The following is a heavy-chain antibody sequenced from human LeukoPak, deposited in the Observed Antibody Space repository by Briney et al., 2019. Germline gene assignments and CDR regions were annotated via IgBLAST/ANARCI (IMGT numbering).Heavy chain of an antibody. Sequence: GGSLRLSCAASGFTFSSYSMSWVRQAPGKGLEWVSVIYSGGSTYYADSVKGRFTISRDNSKNTLYLQMNSLRAEDTAVYYCASSYYDILTGYYSGYYGMDVWGQGTTVTVSS. CDR3: ASSYYDILTGYYSGYYGMDV. J-gene: IGHJ6*02. CDR1: GFTFSSYS. V-gene: IGHV3-66*02. D-gene: IGHD3-9*01. CDR2: IYSGGST.